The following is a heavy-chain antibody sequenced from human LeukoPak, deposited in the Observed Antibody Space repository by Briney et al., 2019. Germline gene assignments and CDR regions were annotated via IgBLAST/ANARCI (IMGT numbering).Heavy chain of an antibody. CDR2: IWYDGSNK. D-gene: IGHD3-3*01. CDR3: ARDLLLEWLLFDYYYYGMDV. Sequence: GGSLRLSCAASGFTFSSYGMHWVPQAPGKGLEWVAVIWYDGSNKYYADSVKGRFTISRDNSKNTLYLQMNSLRAEDKAVYYCARDLLLEWLLFDYYYYGMDVWGQGTTVTVSS. CDR1: GFTFSSYG. V-gene: IGHV3-33*01. J-gene: IGHJ6*02.